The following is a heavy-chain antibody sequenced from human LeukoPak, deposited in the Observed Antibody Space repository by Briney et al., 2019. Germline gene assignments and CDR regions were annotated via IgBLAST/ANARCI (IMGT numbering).Heavy chain of an antibody. Sequence: GGSLRLSCAASGFTFSNYWMHWVRQAPGKGLVWVSRINTDGSSTSDADSVKGRFTISRDNAKNTLYLQMNSLRAEDMAVYYCATDMHGPRDYWGQGTLVTVSS. CDR1: GFTFSNYW. D-gene: IGHD2-2*01. V-gene: IGHV3-74*01. J-gene: IGHJ4*02. CDR2: INTDGSST. CDR3: ATDMHGPRDY.